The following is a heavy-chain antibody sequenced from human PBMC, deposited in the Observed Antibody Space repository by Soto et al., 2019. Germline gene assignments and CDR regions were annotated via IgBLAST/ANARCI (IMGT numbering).Heavy chain of an antibody. D-gene: IGHD2-2*01. J-gene: IGHJ6*04. CDR1: GFTFSSYS. V-gene: IGHV3-21*01. Sequence: GGSLRLSCAASGFTFSSYSMNWVCQAPGKGLEWVSSISSSSSYIYYADSVKGRFTISRDNAKNSLYLQMNSLRAEDTAVYYCARGAVPAAMPSSVDVWGKGTTVTVSS. CDR3: ARGAVPAAMPSSVDV. CDR2: ISSSSSYI.